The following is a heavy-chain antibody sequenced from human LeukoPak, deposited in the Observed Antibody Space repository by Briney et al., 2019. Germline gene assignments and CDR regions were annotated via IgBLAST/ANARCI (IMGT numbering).Heavy chain of an antibody. J-gene: IGHJ3*02. CDR3: ARGDHVRIYAESAFDI. V-gene: IGHV1-46*01. Sequence: ASVKVSCKASGYTFTNYYMHWVRQAPGQGLEWMGMINPSGGSTTYAQKFQGRVTMTRDTSTSTVYMELSRLRSEDTAVYYCARGDHVRIYAESAFDIWGQGTKVTVSS. CDR2: INPSGGST. D-gene: IGHD3-3*01. CDR1: GYTFTNYY.